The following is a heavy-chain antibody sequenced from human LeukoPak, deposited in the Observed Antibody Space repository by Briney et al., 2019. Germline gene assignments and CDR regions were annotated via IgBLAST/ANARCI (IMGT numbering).Heavy chain of an antibody. CDR3: ARGSPIAAAGPFDF. CDR1: GGSISVSSYY. Sequence: SETLSLTCNVSGGSISVSSYYWGWIRQPPGKGLEWIGSIYYSGSTDCNPSLKSQVTISVDTSKNQFSLRLSSVTAADTAVYYCARGSPIAAAGPFDFWGQGTLVTVSS. D-gene: IGHD6-13*01. J-gene: IGHJ4*02. CDR2: IYYSGST. V-gene: IGHV4-39*07.